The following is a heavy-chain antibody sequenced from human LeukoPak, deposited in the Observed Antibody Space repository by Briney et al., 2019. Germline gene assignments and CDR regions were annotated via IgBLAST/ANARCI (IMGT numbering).Heavy chain of an antibody. CDR2: ISSSGYYK. Sequence: PGGSLRLSCAASGFTFSSYSMNWVRQAPGKGLEWVSSISSSGYYKYYADSVKGRFTISRDNAKNSLYLQMNSLRAEDTAVYYCARSDDSGDLKWGQGTLVTVSS. CDR1: GFTFSSYS. CDR3: ARSDDSGDLK. D-gene: IGHD4-17*01. J-gene: IGHJ4*02. V-gene: IGHV3-21*01.